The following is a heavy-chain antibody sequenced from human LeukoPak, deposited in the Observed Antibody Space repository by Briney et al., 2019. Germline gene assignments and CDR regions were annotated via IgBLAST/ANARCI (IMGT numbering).Heavy chain of an antibody. Sequence: GGSLRLSCAASGFTFSSYSMNWVRQAPGKGLEWVSYISSSSSTIYYADSVKGRFTISRDNAKNSLCLQMNSLRAEDTAVYYCARDRWPAAGTGYYMDVWGKGTTVTVSS. CDR3: ARDRWPAAGTGYYMDV. J-gene: IGHJ6*03. V-gene: IGHV3-48*04. CDR2: ISSSSSTI. CDR1: GFTFSSYS. D-gene: IGHD6-13*01.